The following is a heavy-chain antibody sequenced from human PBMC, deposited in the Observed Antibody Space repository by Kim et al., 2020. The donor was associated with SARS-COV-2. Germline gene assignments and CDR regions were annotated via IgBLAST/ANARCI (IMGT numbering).Heavy chain of an antibody. CDR2: IKQDGSEK. D-gene: IGHD3-16*01. Sequence: GGSLRLSCAASGFTFSSYWMSWVRQAPGKGLEWVANIKQDGSEKYYVDSVKGRFTISRDNAKNSLYLQMNSLRAEDTAVYYCARDQGVGEWLPGGDKTFDYWGQGTLVTVSS. CDR3: ARDQGVGEWLPGGDKTFDY. CDR1: GFTFSSYW. J-gene: IGHJ4*02. V-gene: IGHV3-7*01.